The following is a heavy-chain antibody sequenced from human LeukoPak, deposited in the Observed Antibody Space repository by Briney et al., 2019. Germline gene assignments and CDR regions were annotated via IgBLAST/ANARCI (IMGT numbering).Heavy chain of an antibody. CDR2: IIPIFGTA. Sequence: GASVKVSCKASGYTFTSYYMHWVRQAPGQGLEWMGGIIPIFGTANYAQKFQGRVTITADESTSTAYMELSSLRSEDTAVYYCARDHGSSSVNDAFDIWGQGTMVTVSS. CDR3: ARDHGSSSVNDAFDI. CDR1: GYTFTSYY. J-gene: IGHJ3*02. D-gene: IGHD6-6*01. V-gene: IGHV1-69*13.